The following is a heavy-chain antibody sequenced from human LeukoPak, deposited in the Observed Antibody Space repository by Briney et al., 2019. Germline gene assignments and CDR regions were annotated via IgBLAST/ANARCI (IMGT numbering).Heavy chain of an antibody. D-gene: IGHD5-24*01. J-gene: IGHJ4*02. Sequence: PGGSLRLSCAASGFTFSSYSMNWVRQAPGKGLEWVSSISSSSSTIYYADSVKGRFTISRDNAKNSLYLQMNSLRAEDTAVYYCARDRLGAIRDGYTLRRGTFDYWGQGTLVTVSS. CDR3: ARDRLGAIRDGYTLRRGTFDY. CDR2: ISSSSSTI. CDR1: GFTFSSYS. V-gene: IGHV3-48*01.